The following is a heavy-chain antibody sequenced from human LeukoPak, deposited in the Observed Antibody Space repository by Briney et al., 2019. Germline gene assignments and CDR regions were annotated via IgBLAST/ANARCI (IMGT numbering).Heavy chain of an antibody. CDR3: ARQTAMGRSGDY. CDR1: GYSFTSYW. CDR2: IDPSDSEA. V-gene: IGHV5-51*01. J-gene: IGHJ4*02. Sequence: GESLKIFCKASGYSFTSYWIGWVRQMPGKGLEWMGIIDPSDSEARYTPSFQGQVIISVDKSLTIAYLQWNSLKASDTAMYYCARQTAMGRSGDYWGQGTLVTVSS. D-gene: IGHD5-18*01.